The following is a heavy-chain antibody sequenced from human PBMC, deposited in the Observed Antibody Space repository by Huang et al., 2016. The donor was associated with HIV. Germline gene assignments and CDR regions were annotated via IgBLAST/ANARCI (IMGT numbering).Heavy chain of an antibody. CDR1: GGSIRSSSYY. CDR3: ARRPIAVSANWFDP. J-gene: IGHJ5*02. V-gene: IGHV4-39*01. Sequence: QLQLQESGPGLVKPSETLSLTCTVSGGSIRSSSYYWGWIRQPPGKGLEWIGRIYSSGSTADNLSLKCRVTFSVDTSKNQFSLKLSSVTVADTAVYYCARRPIAVSANWFDPWGQGTLVTVSS. CDR2: IYSSGST. D-gene: IGHD2-15*01.